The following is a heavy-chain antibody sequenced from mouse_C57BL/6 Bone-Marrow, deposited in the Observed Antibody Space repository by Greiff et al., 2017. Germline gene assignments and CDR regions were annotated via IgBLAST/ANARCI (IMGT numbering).Heavy chain of an antibody. CDR1: GFTFSSYG. Sequence: VQLKESGGDLVKPGGSLKLSCAASGFTFSSYGMSWVRQTPDKRLEWVATISSGGSYTYYPDSVKGRFTISRDNAKNTLYLQMSSLKSEDTAMYCCARQYGSRPYYFDYWGQGTTLTVAS. D-gene: IGHD1-1*01. V-gene: IGHV5-6*01. CDR3: ARQYGSRPYYFDY. CDR2: ISSGGSYT. J-gene: IGHJ2*01.